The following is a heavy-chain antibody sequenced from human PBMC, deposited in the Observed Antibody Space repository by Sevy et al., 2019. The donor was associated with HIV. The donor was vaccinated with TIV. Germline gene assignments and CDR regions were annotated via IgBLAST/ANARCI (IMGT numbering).Heavy chain of an antibody. CDR1: GGTFRSHA. Sequence: SVKVSCKTSGGTFRSHAFSWVRQAPGQGLEWMGGIIPILGPANYAQKFQGRVSISADESTKTAYMELSSLRSDDTAVYYCARTKGGGTYVQMHYWGQGTLVTVSS. J-gene: IGHJ4*02. D-gene: IGHD1-26*01. CDR3: ARTKGGGTYVQMHY. V-gene: IGHV1-69*13. CDR2: IIPILGPA.